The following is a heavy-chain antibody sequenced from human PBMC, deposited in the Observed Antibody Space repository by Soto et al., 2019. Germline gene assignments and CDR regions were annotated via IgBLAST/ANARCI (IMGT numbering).Heavy chain of an antibody. Sequence: EVQLVESGGGLVQPGGSLRLSCAASGFTFSTYDMNWVRQAPGKGLEWVSYSGSGSGAIYYADSVKGRFTISRDNAKNSLYLQMNSLRDEDTAVYYCAREFAYWGQGTLVTVSS. CDR3: AREFAY. V-gene: IGHV3-48*02. J-gene: IGHJ4*02. CDR1: GFTFSTYD. CDR2: SGSGSGAI.